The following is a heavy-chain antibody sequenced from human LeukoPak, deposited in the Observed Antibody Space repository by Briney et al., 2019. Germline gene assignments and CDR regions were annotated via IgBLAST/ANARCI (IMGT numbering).Heavy chain of an antibody. D-gene: IGHD2-15*01. V-gene: IGHV3-15*01. J-gene: IGHJ3*02. CDR1: EFTFRIFY. CDR3: TTGEYCSGGSCYVPGAFDI. CDR2: IKSKTDGGTT. Sequence: GGSLRLSCAASEFTFRIFYMSWVRQAPGKGLEWVGRIKSKTDGGTTDYAAPVKGRFTISRDDSKNTLYLQMNSLKTEDTAVYYCTTGEYCSGGSCYVPGAFDIWGQGTMVTVSS.